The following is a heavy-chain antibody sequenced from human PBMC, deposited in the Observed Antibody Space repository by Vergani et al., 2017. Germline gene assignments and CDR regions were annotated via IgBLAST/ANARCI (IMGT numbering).Heavy chain of an antibody. V-gene: IGHV3-23*01. CDR1: GFSFPGYA. D-gene: IGHD3-22*01. Sequence: PGGSLRLSCEASGFSFPGYAMSWVRQAPGKGLEWVSTISSDGGSTYYADSVKVRFTISRDNSKNTLSLKMNSLTAEDTAIYYCAGPQGTSAYYYGGFDYWGQGILVTVSS. CDR3: AGPQGTSAYYYGGFDY. CDR2: ISSDGGST. J-gene: IGHJ4*02.